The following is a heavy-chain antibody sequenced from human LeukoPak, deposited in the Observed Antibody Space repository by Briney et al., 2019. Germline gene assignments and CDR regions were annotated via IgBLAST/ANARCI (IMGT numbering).Heavy chain of an antibody. CDR2: ISSSSSYI. V-gene: IGHV3-21*01. CDR1: GFTFSSYS. D-gene: IGHD5-24*01. CDR3: ARDKSERWLQFDYFDY. J-gene: IGHJ4*02. Sequence: GGSLRLSCAASGFTFSSYSMNWVRQAPGKGLEWVSSISSSSSYIYYADSVKGRFTISRDNAKNSLYLQMNSLRAEDTAVYYCARDKSERWLQFDYFDYWGQGTLVTVSS.